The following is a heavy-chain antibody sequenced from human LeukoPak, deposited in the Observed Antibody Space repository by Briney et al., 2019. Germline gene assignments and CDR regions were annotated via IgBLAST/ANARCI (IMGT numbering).Heavy chain of an antibody. CDR3: ASFYYDSSGYYLSDY. V-gene: IGHV4-34*01. CDR1: GGSVSSHQ. J-gene: IGHJ4*02. Sequence: SETLSLTCTVSGGSVSSHQWSWIRQPPGKGLEWIGEINHSGSTNYNPSLKSRVTISVDTSKNQFSLKLSSVTAADTAVYYCASFYYDSSGYYLSDYWGQGTLVTVSS. CDR2: INHSGST. D-gene: IGHD3-22*01.